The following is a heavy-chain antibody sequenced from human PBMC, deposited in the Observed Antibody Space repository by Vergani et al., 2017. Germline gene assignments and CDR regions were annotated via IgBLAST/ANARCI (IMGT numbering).Heavy chain of an antibody. Sequence: QVQLQESGPGLVKPSPTLSLTCTVSGGSISSGGYYWSWIRQHPGKGLEWIGYIYYSGSTYYNPSLKSRVTISVDTSKNQFSLKLSSVTAADTAVYYCAREYCSGQVECLFDYWGQGTLVTVSS. CDR1: GGSISSGGYY. CDR3: AREYCSGQVECLFDY. D-gene: IGHD2-15*01. V-gene: IGHV4-31*03. CDR2: IYYSGST. J-gene: IGHJ4*02.